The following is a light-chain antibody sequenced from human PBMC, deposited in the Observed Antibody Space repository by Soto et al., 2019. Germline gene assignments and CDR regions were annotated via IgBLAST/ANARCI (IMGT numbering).Light chain of an antibody. V-gene: IGKV3-11*01. CDR3: QQRSNWPPLA. Sequence: EIVLTQSPATLSLSPGERATLSCRASQSVSSYVAWYQQKPGQAPRLLIYDASNRATGIPARFSGSGSGTDFTLTISSLEPEVFAVYYCQQRSNWPPLAFGGGTKVEIK. CDR1: QSVSSY. CDR2: DAS. J-gene: IGKJ4*01.